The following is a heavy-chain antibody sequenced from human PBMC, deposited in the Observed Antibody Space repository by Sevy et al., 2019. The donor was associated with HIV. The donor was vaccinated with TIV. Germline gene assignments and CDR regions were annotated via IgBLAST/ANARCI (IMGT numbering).Heavy chain of an antibody. J-gene: IGHJ3*02. CDR3: AKDARYYDSSGYYSDAFDI. D-gene: IGHD3-22*01. CDR2: ISGSGGST. V-gene: IGHV3-23*01. CDR1: GFTFSSYA. Sequence: GGSLRLSCAASGFTFSSYAMSWVRQAPGKGLEWVSAISGSGGSTYYADSVKGRFTISRDNSKNTLYLQMNSLRAEDKAVYYCAKDARYYDSSGYYSDAFDIWGQGTMVTVSS.